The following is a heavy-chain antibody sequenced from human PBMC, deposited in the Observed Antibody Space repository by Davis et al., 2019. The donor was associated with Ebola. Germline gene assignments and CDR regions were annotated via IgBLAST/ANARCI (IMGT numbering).Heavy chain of an antibody. D-gene: IGHD3-10*01. V-gene: IGHV3-48*03. Sequence: GESLKTSCAASGFTFSSFELNWVRQAPGTGLEWVSYISGSGSTIYYADSVKGRFTTSRDKSKNSLYLQMNSLRAEDTAIYYCARDPGSVTYYKEGFDWGQGTLVTVSS. CDR2: ISGSGSTI. CDR1: GFTFSSFE. CDR3: ARDPGSVTYYKEGFD. J-gene: IGHJ4*02.